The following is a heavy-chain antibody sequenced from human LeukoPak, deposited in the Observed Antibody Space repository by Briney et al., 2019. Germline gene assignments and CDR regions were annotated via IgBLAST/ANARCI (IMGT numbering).Heavy chain of an antibody. D-gene: IGHD5/OR15-5a*01. J-gene: IGHJ4*02. V-gene: IGHV3-48*04. CDR1: GFTFSSFG. Sequence: GGSLRLSCAASGFTFSSFGMNWVRQAPGRGLEWISYISTSSLNTIHYADSVKGRFTISRDNAKNSLFLQMNSLRAEDTAVYYCARSLSTDFDYWGQGILVTVSS. CDR3: ARSLSTDFDY. CDR2: ISTSSLNTI.